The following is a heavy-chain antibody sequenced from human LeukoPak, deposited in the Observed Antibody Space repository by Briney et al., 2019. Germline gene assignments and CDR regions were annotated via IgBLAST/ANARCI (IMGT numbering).Heavy chain of an antibody. J-gene: IGHJ4*02. D-gene: IGHD3-10*01. CDR2: ISGSGAST. Sequence: GGSLRLSCAASGFTFSSYAMSWVRQAPGKGLEWVSAISGSGASTYYADSVKGRFTISRDNSKNTLYLQMNSLRAEDTAVYYCARVRGSGSYYIVGYFDYWGQGTLVTVSS. CDR1: GFTFSSYA. V-gene: IGHV3-23*01. CDR3: ARVRGSGSYYIVGYFDY.